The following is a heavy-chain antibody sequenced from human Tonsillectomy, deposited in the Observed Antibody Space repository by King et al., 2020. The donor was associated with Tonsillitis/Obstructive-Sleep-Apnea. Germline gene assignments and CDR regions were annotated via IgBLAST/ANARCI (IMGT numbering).Heavy chain of an antibody. Sequence: VQLVESGGGVVQPGRSLRLSCAASGFTFSSYAMHWVRQAPGKGLEWVAVISYDGSYKYYADSVRGRFTISRDNSKNTLYLQMNSLRTEDTALYYCARDGNNFWSAYAGSGNYYYLDVWGKGTTVTVSS. D-gene: IGHD3-3*01. J-gene: IGHJ6*03. CDR3: ARDGNNFWSAYAGSGNYYYLDV. CDR1: GFTFSSYA. V-gene: IGHV3-30*01. CDR2: ISYDGSYK.